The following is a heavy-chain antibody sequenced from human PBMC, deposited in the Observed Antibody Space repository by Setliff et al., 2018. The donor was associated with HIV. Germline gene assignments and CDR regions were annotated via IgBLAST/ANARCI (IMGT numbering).Heavy chain of an antibody. CDR2: IYYSGST. V-gene: IGHV4-30-4*08. CDR3: ARIFGDQGYYYGMDV. CDR1: GGSISSGDYY. D-gene: IGHD3-3*01. J-gene: IGHJ6*02. Sequence: PSETLSLTCTVSGGSISSGDYYWSWIRQPPGKGLEWIGYIYYSGSTYYNPSLKSQVTISVDTSKNQFSLKLSSVTAADTAVYYCARIFGDQGYYYGMDVWGQGTTVTVSS.